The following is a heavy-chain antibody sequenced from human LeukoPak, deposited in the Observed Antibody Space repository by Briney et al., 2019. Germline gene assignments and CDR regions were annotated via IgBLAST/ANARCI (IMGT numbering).Heavy chain of an antibody. V-gene: IGHV3-7*04. J-gene: IGHJ4*02. Sequence: GGSLRLSCAASGFSLSCCAMSWVRQAPGKGLEWVASIKEDGSETYYVDSVRGRFTISRDNAKNSLYLQMNSLRAEDTAVYYCARDLHPRYYLPDYWGQGTLVTVSS. CDR3: ARDLHPRYYLPDY. CDR2: IKEDGSET. CDR1: GFSLSCCA. D-gene: IGHD1-26*01.